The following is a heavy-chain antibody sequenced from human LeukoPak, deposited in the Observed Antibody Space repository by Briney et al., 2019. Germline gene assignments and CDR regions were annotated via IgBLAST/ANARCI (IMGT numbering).Heavy chain of an antibody. V-gene: IGHV1-69*13. CDR1: GGTFRSYG. J-gene: IGHJ6*03. CDR2: MIPMFGTA. CDR3: ARGDCSSTICYSPMDV. D-gene: IGHD2-2*01. Sequence: SVKVSCKASGGTFRSYGFSWVRQAPRQGLEWMGGMIPMFGTANYARKFQGRVTITADESTATVYMELRSLRSDDTAVYYCARGDCSSTICYSPMDVWGKGTTVTVSS.